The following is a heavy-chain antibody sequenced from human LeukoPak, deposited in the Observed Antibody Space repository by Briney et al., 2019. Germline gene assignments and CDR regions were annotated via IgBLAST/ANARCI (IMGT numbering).Heavy chain of an antibody. V-gene: IGHV4-34*01. Sequence: SETLSLTSAVYGGSFSGYYWSWIRQPPGKGLEWIGEINHSGSTNYNPALKSRVTISVDTSKNQFSLKLNSVTAADTAVYYCARGAGIAAAGAFDYWGQGTLVTVSS. D-gene: IGHD6-13*01. CDR1: GGSFSGYY. CDR3: ARGAGIAAAGAFDY. J-gene: IGHJ4*02. CDR2: INHSGST.